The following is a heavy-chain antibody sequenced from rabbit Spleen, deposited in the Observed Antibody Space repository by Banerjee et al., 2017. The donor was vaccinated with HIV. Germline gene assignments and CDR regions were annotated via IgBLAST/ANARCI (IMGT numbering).Heavy chain of an antibody. CDR2: IVTVSANT. Sequence: QSLEESGGDLVKPGASLTLTCKASGIDFSTYYYMCWVRQAPGKGLEWIACIVTVSANTYYASWAKGRFTITRSTSLNTVTLQMTSLTAADTATYFCVRDTWHFKLWGQGTLVTVS. J-gene: IGHJ4*01. CDR3: VRDTWHFKL. V-gene: IGHV1S43*01. D-gene: IGHD3-1*01. CDR1: GIDFSTYYY.